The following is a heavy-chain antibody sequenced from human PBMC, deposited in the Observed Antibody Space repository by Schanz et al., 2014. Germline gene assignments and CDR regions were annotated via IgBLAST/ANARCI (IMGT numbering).Heavy chain of an antibody. J-gene: IGHJ4*02. CDR3: ARGRGFYDY. V-gene: IGHV1-69*04. D-gene: IGHD3-10*01. CDR2: IIPILGIA. CDR1: RYTFNTYG. Sequence: QVQLVQSGAEVKEPGASVKVSCEASRYTFNTYGLNWVRQAPGQGLEWMGRIIPILGIANYAQKFQGRVTITADTSTNTAYMELSSLTSEDTAVHYCARGRGFYDYWGQGTRVTVSS.